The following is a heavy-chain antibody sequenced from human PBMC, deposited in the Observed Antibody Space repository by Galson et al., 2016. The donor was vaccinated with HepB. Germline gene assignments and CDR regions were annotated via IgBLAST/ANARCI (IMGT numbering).Heavy chain of an antibody. Sequence: SETLSLTCTVSGGSISNYYWSWIRQPPGKGLAWIGYIYYRGNTNYNTSLKSRVTMSVDTSKNQFSLKLSSVTAADTAVYYCARATISSSSLFDYWGQGALVTVSS. J-gene: IGHJ4*02. D-gene: IGHD6-13*01. CDR2: IYYRGNT. CDR1: GGSISNYY. V-gene: IGHV4-59*01. CDR3: ARATISSSSLFDY.